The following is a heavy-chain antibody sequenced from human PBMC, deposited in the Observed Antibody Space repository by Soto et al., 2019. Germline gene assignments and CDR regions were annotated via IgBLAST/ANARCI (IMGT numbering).Heavy chain of an antibody. CDR2: IKEDGSEK. Sequence: GSLILSCAASAFTFRNYWMSWVRQAPGKGLECVAKIKEDGSEKYYVDSVKGRFTISRDNAENSLYLQMNSLTVEDTAVYYCARATSSTSGAIDYWGXGT. CDR3: ARATSSTSGAIDY. V-gene: IGHV3-7*04. D-gene: IGHD2-2*01. CDR1: AFTFRNYW. J-gene: IGHJ4*02.